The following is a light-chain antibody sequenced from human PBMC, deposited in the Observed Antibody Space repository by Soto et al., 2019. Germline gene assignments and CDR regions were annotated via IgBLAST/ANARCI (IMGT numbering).Light chain of an antibody. CDR1: QGISSA. V-gene: IGKV1-13*02. J-gene: IGKJ5*01. CDR2: DAS. CDR3: QQFNSYPHEVT. Sequence: AIQLTQSPSSLSASVGDRVTITCRASQGISSALAWYQQKPGKAPKLLIYDASSLESGVPSRFSGSGSGTDFTLTISSLRPEDFATYYCQQFNSYPHEVTFGQGTRLEIK.